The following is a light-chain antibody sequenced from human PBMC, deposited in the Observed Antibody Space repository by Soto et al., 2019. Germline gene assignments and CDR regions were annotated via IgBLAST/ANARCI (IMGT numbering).Light chain of an antibody. CDR3: QQCSHWPVS. Sequence: EIVLTQSPDNLSLSPGESATLSCRASQSVSSSYLAWYQQKPGQAPRLLIYDAFTRATGIPARFSGSGSGTDFTLTITSLQPEDFAVYYCQQCSHWPVSFGQGTRLEI. CDR1: QSVSSSY. V-gene: IGKV3D-20*02. CDR2: DAF. J-gene: IGKJ5*01.